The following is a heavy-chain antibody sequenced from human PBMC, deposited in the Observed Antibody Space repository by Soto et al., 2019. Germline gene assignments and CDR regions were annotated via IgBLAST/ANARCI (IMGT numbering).Heavy chain of an antibody. Sequence: GGSLRLSCAASGFTFSSYAMSWVRQAPGKGLEWVSAISGSGGSTYYADSVKGRFTISRDNSKNTLYLQMNSLRAEDTAVYYCALEEDSITIFGVASYFDYWGQGTLVTVSS. J-gene: IGHJ4*02. CDR2: ISGSGGST. D-gene: IGHD3-3*01. CDR1: GFTFSSYA. CDR3: ALEEDSITIFGVASYFDY. V-gene: IGHV3-23*01.